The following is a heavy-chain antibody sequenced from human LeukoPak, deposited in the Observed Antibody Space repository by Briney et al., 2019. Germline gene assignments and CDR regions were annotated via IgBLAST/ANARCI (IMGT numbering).Heavy chain of an antibody. J-gene: IGHJ4*02. D-gene: IGHD5-18*01. CDR3: ARVDTAMVTDY. Sequence: ASVKVSCKASGYTFTGYYMHWVRQAPGQGLEWMGWINPNSGGTNHAQKFQGRVTMTRDTSISTAYMELSRLRSDDTAVYYCARVDTAMVTDYWGQGTLATVSS. CDR2: INPNSGGT. V-gene: IGHV1-2*02. CDR1: GYTFTGYY.